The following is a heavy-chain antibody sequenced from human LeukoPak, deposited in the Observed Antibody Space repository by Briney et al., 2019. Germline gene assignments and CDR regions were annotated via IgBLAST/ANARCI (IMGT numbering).Heavy chain of an antibody. CDR3: ATRYCDTTSCSASGY. CDR2: ISSSSSYI. CDR1: GFTLITYS. V-gene: IGHV3-21*01. J-gene: IGHJ4*02. D-gene: IGHD2-2*01. Sequence: GGSLRLSCAASGFTLITYSMNWVRQAPGKGLEWVSSISSSSSYISYADSAKGRFTISRDNAKNSLYLQMNSLRAEDTAVYYCATRYCDTTSCSASGYWGQGTLVTVSS.